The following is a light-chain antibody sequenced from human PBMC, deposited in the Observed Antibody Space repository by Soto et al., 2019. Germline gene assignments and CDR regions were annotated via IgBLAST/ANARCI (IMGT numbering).Light chain of an antibody. J-gene: IGKJ1*01. Sequence: ERVLTQSNATLSVSPGDRVTLSCRASQSVDINLAWYQQRPGQAPRLLVYGASTKATDMPGRFSGRGSGTEFTLTINNLQSEDFAVYYCQQYRNWPRTFGQGTKVDIK. CDR2: GAS. CDR3: QQYRNWPRT. CDR1: QSVDIN. V-gene: IGKV3-15*01.